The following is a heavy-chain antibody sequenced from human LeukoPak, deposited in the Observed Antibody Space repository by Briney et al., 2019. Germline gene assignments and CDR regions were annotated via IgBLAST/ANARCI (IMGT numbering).Heavy chain of an antibody. CDR2: ISSSSSYI. D-gene: IGHD3-10*01. J-gene: IGHJ3*02. Sequence: GGSLRLSCAASGFTFSSYSMNWVRQAPGKGLEWVSSISSSSSYIYYADSVKGRFTISRDNSKNTLYLQMNSLRAEDTAVYYCAREEFGGSLIDIWGQGTMVTVSS. CDR1: GFTFSSYS. CDR3: AREEFGGSLIDI. V-gene: IGHV3-21*04.